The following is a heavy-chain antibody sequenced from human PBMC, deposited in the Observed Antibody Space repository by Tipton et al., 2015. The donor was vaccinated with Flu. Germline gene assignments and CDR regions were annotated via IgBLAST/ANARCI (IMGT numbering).Heavy chain of an antibody. CDR2: IYYSGST. Sequence: LRLSCTVSGGSVSSGSYYWGWIRQPPGKGLEWIGSIYYSGSTNYNPSLKSRVTISVDTSKNQFSLKLSSVTAADTAVYYCARGGGLDAFDIWGQGTMVTVSS. J-gene: IGHJ3*02. CDR1: GGSVSSGSYY. D-gene: IGHD3-16*01. CDR3: ARGGGLDAFDI. V-gene: IGHV4-61*01.